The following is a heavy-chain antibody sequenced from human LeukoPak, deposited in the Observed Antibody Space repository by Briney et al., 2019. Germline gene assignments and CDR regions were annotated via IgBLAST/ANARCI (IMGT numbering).Heavy chain of an antibody. CDR1: GFTFSDYW. D-gene: IGHD3-10*01. Sequence: PGGSLRLSCAASGFTFSDYWLHWVRQAPGKGLEWVSVIYSSGGTSYADSVKGRFTISRDNSKNTLSLQMNSLRAEDTAVYYCATFYGSGKGGAFDIWGQGTMVTASS. J-gene: IGHJ3*02. CDR2: IYSSGGT. CDR3: ATFYGSGKGGAFDI. V-gene: IGHV3-53*01.